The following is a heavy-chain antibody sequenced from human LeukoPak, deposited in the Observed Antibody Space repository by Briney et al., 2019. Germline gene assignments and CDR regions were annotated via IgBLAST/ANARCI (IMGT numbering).Heavy chain of an antibody. J-gene: IGHJ4*02. Sequence: SETLSLTCTVSGGSISSYYWSWIRQPPGKGLEWIGYIYYSGSTNYNPSLKSRVTISVDTSKNQFSLKLSSVTAADTAVYYCAKAGSIAAAGYFDYWGQGTLVTVSS. V-gene: IGHV4-59*01. CDR3: AKAGSIAAAGYFDY. D-gene: IGHD6-13*01. CDR1: GGSISSYY. CDR2: IYYSGST.